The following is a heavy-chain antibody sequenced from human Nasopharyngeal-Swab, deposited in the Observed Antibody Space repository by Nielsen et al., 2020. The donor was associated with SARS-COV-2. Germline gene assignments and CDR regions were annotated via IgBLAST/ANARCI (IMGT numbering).Heavy chain of an antibody. CDR1: GYTLTELS. V-gene: IGHV1-24*01. Sequence: ASVKVSCKVSGYTLTELSMHWVRQAPGKGLGWMGGFDPEDGETIYAQKFQGRVTMTEDTSTDTAYMELSSLRSEDTAVYYCATAGSPANYYDSSGYYYINWFDPWGQGTLVTVSS. CDR3: ATAGSPANYYDSSGYYYINWFDP. D-gene: IGHD3-22*01. CDR2: FDPEDGET. J-gene: IGHJ5*02.